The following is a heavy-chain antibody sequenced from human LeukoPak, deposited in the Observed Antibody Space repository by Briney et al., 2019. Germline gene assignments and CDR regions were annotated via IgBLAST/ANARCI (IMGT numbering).Heavy chain of an antibody. CDR1: GFTFSSYA. D-gene: IGHD3-10*01. Sequence: GRPLRLSCAASGFTFSSYAMHWVRQAPGKGLEWVAVISYDGSNKYYADSVKGRFTISRDNSKNTLYLQMNSLRAEDTAVYYCARGLPVRGVMPYYYFDYWGQGTLVTVSS. CDR3: ARGLPVRGVMPYYYFDY. J-gene: IGHJ4*02. CDR2: ISYDGSNK. V-gene: IGHV3-30*04.